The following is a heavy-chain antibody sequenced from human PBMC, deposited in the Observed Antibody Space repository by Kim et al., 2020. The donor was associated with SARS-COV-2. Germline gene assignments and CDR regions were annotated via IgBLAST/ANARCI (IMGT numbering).Heavy chain of an antibody. CDR3: ARHSRIGWAVRGVTHFDY. CDR2: IYYSGST. D-gene: IGHD3-10*01. V-gene: IGHV4-39*01. J-gene: IGHJ4*02. Sequence: SETLSLTCTVSGGSISSSSYYWGWIRQPPGKGLEWIGSIYYSGSTYYNPSLKSRVTISVDTSKNQFSLKLSSVTAADTAVYYCARHSRIGWAVRGVTHFDYWGQGTLVTVSS. CDR1: GGSISSSSYY.